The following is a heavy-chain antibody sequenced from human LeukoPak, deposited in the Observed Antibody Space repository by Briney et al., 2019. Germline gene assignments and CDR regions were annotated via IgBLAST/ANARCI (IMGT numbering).Heavy chain of an antibody. J-gene: IGHJ4*02. Sequence: SETLSLTCTVSGGSISSYYWSWIRQPPGKGLEWIGYIYYSGSTNYNPSLKSRVTISVDTSKNQFSLKLSSVTAADTAVYYCARYGSGSYRGFDSWGQGTLVTVSS. V-gene: IGHV4-59*01. D-gene: IGHD3-10*01. CDR2: IYYSGST. CDR3: ARYGSGSYRGFDS. CDR1: GGSISSYY.